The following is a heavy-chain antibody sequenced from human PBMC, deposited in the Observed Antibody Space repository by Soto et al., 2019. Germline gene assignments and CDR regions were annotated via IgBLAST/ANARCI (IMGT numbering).Heavy chain of an antibody. V-gene: IGHV4-4*07. CDR2: IYTSGST. CDR1: GGSISSYY. D-gene: IGHD3-16*01. CDR3: ARAFGMALGGYYYYYYGMDV. J-gene: IGHJ6*02. Sequence: SETLSLTCTVSGGSISSYYWSWIRQPAGKGLEWIGRIYTSGSTNYNPSLKSRVTMSVDTSKHQFSLKLSSVTAADTAVYYCARAFGMALGGYYYYYYGMDVWGQGTTGTVSS.